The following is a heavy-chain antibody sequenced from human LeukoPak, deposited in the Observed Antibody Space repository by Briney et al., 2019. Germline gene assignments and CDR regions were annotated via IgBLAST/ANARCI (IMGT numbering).Heavy chain of an antibody. J-gene: IGHJ5*02. D-gene: IGHD2-2*01. CDR1: GGSISSYY. Sequence: SETLSLTCTVSGGSISSYYWSWIRQPPGKGLEWIGYIYYSGSTNYNPSFKSRVTISVDTSKNQFSLKLSSVTAADTAVYYCARDASRGYCRSTSCYLGWFDPWGQGTLVTVSS. CDR2: IYYSGST. CDR3: ARDASRGYCRSTSCYLGWFDP. V-gene: IGHV4-59*01.